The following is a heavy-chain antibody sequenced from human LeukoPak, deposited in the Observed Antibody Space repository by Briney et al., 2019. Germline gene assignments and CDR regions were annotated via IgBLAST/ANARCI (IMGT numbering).Heavy chain of an antibody. J-gene: IGHJ6*02. V-gene: IGHV3-30*18. CDR1: GFTFSSYG. CDR3: AKDNQWSTYYYYYGMDV. D-gene: IGHD2-15*01. Sequence: GRSLRLSCAASGFTFSSYGMHWVRQAPGKGLEWVAVISYDGSNKYYADSVKGRFTISRDNSKNTLYLQMNSLRAEDTAVYYCAKDNQWSTYYYYYGMDVWGQGTTVTVSS. CDR2: ISYDGSNK.